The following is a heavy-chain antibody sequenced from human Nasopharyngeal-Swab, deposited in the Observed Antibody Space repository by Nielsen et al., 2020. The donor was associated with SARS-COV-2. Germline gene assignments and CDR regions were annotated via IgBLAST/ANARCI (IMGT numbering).Heavy chain of an antibody. D-gene: IGHD7-27*01. J-gene: IGHJ4*02. Sequence: GESLKISCAGSGFTFSSSWLHWVRQAPGEGLVWVARLNGDATTVDYADSVKGRFTISRDNAKNTLYLQMNGLRDEDTAIYYCARAGEYRFDYWGQRTLVTVSS. CDR1: GFTFSSSW. V-gene: IGHV3-74*01. CDR3: ARAGEYRFDY. CDR2: LNGDATTV.